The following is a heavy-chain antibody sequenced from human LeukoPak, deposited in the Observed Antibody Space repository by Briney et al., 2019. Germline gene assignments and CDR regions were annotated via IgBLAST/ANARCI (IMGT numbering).Heavy chain of an antibody. CDR1: GGSISSGGYY. CDR3: ARSPEYYFDY. V-gene: IGHV4-31*03. D-gene: IGHD1-14*01. Sequence: SQALSLTCTVSGGSISSGGYYWSWIRQHPGKGLEWIGYIYYSGSTYYNPSLKSRVTISVDTSENQFSLKLTSVTAADTAVYYCARSPEYYFDYWGQGTLVTVSS. J-gene: IGHJ4*02. CDR2: IYYSGST.